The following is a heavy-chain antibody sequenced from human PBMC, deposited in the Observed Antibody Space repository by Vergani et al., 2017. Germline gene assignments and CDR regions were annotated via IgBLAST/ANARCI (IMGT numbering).Heavy chain of an antibody. Sequence: EVQLVESGGGLVKPGGSLGLSCAASGFTFSNTWMNWVRQAPGKGLEWVGRIKSRADGGTTDYAAPVKGRFTISRDDSKNTLYLQMNSLKTEDTAVYYCTTEPGQWQRLEWGQGILVTVSS. D-gene: IGHD5-12*01. CDR3: TTEPGQWQRLE. CDR2: IKSRADGGTT. V-gene: IGHV3-15*01. CDR1: GFTFSNTW. J-gene: IGHJ4*02.